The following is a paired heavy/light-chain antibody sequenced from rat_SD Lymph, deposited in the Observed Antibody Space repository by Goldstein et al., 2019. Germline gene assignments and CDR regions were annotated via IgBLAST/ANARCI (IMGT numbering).Light chain of an antibody. V-gene: IGKV12S26*01. Sequence: DIQMTQSPASLSASLGETVTIQCRASEDIYSGLAWYQQKPGKSPQLLIYGASSLQDGVPSRFSGSGSGTQYSLKISSMQTEDEGVYFCQQGLKYPLTFGSGTKLEIK. J-gene: IGKJ5*01. CDR3: QQGLKYPLT. CDR2: GAS. CDR1: EDIYSG.
Heavy chain of an antibody. Sequence: QVQLKESGPGLVQPSQTLSLTCTVSGFSLTSYHVSWVRQPPGKGLEWMGVIWTGGSTAYNSLLKSRLSISRDTSKSQVFLKMNSLQTEDTATYYCARVRSSPGVMDAWGQGASVTVSS. D-gene: IGHD1-11*01. J-gene: IGHJ4*01. CDR1: GFSLTSYH. CDR3: ARVRSSPGVMDA. CDR2: IWTGGST. V-gene: IGHV2-43*01.